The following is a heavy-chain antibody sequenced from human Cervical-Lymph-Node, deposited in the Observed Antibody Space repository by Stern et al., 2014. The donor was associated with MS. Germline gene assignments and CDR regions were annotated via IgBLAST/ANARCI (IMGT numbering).Heavy chain of an antibody. CDR3: TREMAARRFDP. CDR2: YYPGITT. CDR1: GISVSSNY. J-gene: IGHJ5*02. D-gene: IGHD6-6*01. V-gene: IGHV3-66*01. Sequence: EVPLVESGGGLVQRGGSLRLSCAASGISVSSNYMTWVRQAPGKGLEWVSRYYPGITTDYADSVRGRFSVSRDNSKNTVYLEMNSLTPEDTAVYYCTREMAARRFDPWGQGTLVVVSS.